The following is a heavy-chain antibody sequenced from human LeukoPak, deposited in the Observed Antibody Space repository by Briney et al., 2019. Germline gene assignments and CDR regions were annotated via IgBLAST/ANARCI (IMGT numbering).Heavy chain of an antibody. Sequence: PGGSLRLSCAASGFTFSSYSMNWVRQAPGKGLEWVSSISSSSSYIYYAGSVKGRFTISRDSAKNSLYLQMNSLRTEDTAGYYCARQATNGGYGYWGQGTLVTVSS. J-gene: IGHJ4*02. CDR2: ISSSSSYI. V-gene: IGHV3-21*01. CDR3: ARQATNGGYGY. D-gene: IGHD5-12*01. CDR1: GFTFSSYS.